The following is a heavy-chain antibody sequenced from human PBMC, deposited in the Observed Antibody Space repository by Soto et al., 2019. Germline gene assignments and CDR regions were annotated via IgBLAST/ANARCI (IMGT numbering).Heavy chain of an antibody. CDR2: IWYDGSNK. V-gene: IGHV3-33*01. CDR1: GFTFSSYG. CDR3: ARMGYSSSWGFDY. D-gene: IGHD6-13*01. Sequence: QVQLVESGGGVVQPGRSLRLSCAASGFTFSSYGMHWVRQAPGKGLEWVAVIWYDGSNKYYADSVKGRFTISRDNSKNTLYLQKNSLRAEDTAVYYCARMGYSSSWGFDYWGQGTLVTVSS. J-gene: IGHJ4*02.